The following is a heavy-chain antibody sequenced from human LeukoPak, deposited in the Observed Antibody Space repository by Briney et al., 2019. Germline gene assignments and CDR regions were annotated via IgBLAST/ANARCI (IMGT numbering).Heavy chain of an antibody. J-gene: IGHJ4*02. CDR3: AKETGYTGSYNADY. D-gene: IGHD1-26*01. CDR2: ISGRGGST. V-gene: IGHV3-23*01. Sequence: PGGSLRLSCAASGFTFSSYAMNWVRQAPGKGLEWVSVISGRGGSTYYADSVKGRFTISRDNSKNTLFLRMNSLRAEDTAVYYCAKETGYTGSYNADYWGQGTLVTVSS. CDR1: GFTFSSYA.